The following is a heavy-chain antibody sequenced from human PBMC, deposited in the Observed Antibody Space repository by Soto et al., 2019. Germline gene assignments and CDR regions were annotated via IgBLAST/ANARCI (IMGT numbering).Heavy chain of an antibody. Sequence: ASVKVSCKASDYTFTSYGISWVRQAPGQGLEWMGWISGYNGDTTYAQKFQGRVTMTIDTSTSTAYMELRSLTSDDTAVYYCAKNGQPPYYYYGLDVWRQGTKVTVSS. D-gene: IGHD2-8*01. J-gene: IGHJ6*02. CDR3: AKNGQPPYYYYGLDV. CDR2: ISGYNGDT. V-gene: IGHV1-18*01. CDR1: DYTFTSYG.